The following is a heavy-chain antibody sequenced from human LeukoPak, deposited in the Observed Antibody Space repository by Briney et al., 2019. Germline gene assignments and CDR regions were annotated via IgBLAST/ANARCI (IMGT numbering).Heavy chain of an antibody. Sequence: GRSLRLSCAASGFTFSSYGMHWVRQAPGMGLEWVAVISYDGSNKYYADSVKGRFTISRDNSKNTLYLQMNSLRAEDTAVYYCAKPGIAAASTSPNWFDPWGQGTLVTVSS. CDR2: ISYDGSNK. D-gene: IGHD6-13*01. V-gene: IGHV3-30*18. J-gene: IGHJ5*02. CDR1: GFTFSSYG. CDR3: AKPGIAAASTSPNWFDP.